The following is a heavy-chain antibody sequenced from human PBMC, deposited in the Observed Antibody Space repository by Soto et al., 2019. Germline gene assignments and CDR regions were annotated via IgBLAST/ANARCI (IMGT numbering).Heavy chain of an antibody. CDR3: AKDGGADGYFGNWLDP. Sequence: QVHLVQSGAEVKKPGSSVNVSCKASGGTFSNYAITWVRQAPGQGLEWVGRIIPIFGTTNVAQKFQGRVTITADESTTKAYMELGGLRSDDTAVYYCAKDGGADGYFGNWLDPWGQGTLVTVSS. J-gene: IGHJ5*02. CDR2: IIPIFGTT. V-gene: IGHV1-69*15. CDR1: GGTFSNYA. D-gene: IGHD5-12*01.